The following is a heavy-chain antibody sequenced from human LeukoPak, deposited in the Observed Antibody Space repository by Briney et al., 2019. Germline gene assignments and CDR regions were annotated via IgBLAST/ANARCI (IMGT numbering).Heavy chain of an antibody. J-gene: IGHJ4*02. CDR3: AKDREKPSQFDY. CDR1: EFTFSSYN. Sequence: GGSLRLSCAASEFTFSSYNMNWVRQAPGKGLEWVSSISSSSAYIYYADSVKGRFTISRDNAKNSLYLQMTSLRVEDTAVYYCAKDREKPSQFDYWGQGTLVTVSS. V-gene: IGHV3-21*01. CDR2: ISSSSAYI.